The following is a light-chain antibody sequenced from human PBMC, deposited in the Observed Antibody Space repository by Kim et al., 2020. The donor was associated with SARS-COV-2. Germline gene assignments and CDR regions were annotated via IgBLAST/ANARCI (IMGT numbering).Light chain of an antibody. CDR1: GSNIGSNT. CDR3: ATWDDSLDVWM. CDR2: TDD. Sequence: GQRVTISCSGSGSNIGSNTVNWYQQFPGTAPKLLIDTDDRRPSGVSDRVSCSKSGTSASLAISGLQSEDEADYYCATWDDSLDVWMFGGGTKLTVL. V-gene: IGLV1-44*01. J-gene: IGLJ3*02.